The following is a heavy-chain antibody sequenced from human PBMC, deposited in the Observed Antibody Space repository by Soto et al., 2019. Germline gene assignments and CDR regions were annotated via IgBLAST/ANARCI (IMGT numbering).Heavy chain of an antibody. CDR1: GFSFNDYA. J-gene: IGHJ4*02. CDR2: ISSDGHHQ. D-gene: IGHD3-22*01. CDR3: SRGTYYPQSSGLHADY. V-gene: IGHV3-30*03. Sequence: PGGSLRLSCATSGFSFNDYAMYWVRQAPGQGLEWGAIISSDGHHQFYLDNLRGRFTVSRDNSKNTLYLQMNSLRPEDTAVYYCSRGTYYPQSSGLHADYWGPGTVVTVSS.